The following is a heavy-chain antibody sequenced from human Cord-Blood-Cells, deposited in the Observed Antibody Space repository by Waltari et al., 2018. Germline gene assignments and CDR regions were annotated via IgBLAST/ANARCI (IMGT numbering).Heavy chain of an antibody. CDR1: GFTFSSDC. CDR2: IKQDGREN. J-gene: IGHJ4*02. CDR3: ARKLGGDY. Sequence: EVQLVESGGGLVQPGGSLRLSCAASGFTFSSDCMSWVRQAPGNGLEWVANIKQDGRENDYVDSVKVRFTISRDNAKNSLYLQMNSLRAEDTAVYYCARKLGGDYWGQGTLVTVSS. V-gene: IGHV3-7*01.